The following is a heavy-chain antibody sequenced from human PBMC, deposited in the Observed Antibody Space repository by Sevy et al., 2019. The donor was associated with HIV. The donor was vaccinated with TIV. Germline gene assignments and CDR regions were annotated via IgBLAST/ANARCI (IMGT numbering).Heavy chain of an antibody. CDR3: VRYQYYYGMDV. J-gene: IGHJ6*02. D-gene: IGHD3-16*01. CDR1: GFTFSNYW. Sequence: GGSLRLSCAASGFTFSNYWMHWVRQVPGKGLAWVERINSEGSFTSYADVVKGRFTISRDNANNKLHLQMKCLRAEDTAVYYCVRYQYYYGMDVWGQGTTVTVSS. CDR2: INSEGSFT. V-gene: IGHV3-74*01.